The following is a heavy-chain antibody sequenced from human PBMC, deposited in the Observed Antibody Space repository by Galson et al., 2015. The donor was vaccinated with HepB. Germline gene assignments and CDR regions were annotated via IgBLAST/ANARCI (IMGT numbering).Heavy chain of an antibody. V-gene: IGHV1-69*02. CDR1: GGTFSSYT. CDR3: ARSGDQYCSSTSCYRDYYYYYGMDV. D-gene: IGHD2-2*01. Sequence: VKVSCKASGGTFSSYTISWVRRAPGQGLEWMGRIIPILGIANYAQKFQGRVTITADKSTSTAYMELSSLRSEDTAVYYCARSGDQYCSSTSCYRDYYYYYGMDVWGQGTTVTVSS. CDR2: IIPILGIA. J-gene: IGHJ6*02.